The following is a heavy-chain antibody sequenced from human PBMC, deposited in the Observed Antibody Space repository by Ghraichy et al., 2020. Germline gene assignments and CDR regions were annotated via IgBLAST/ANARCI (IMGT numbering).Heavy chain of an antibody. CDR1: GGSITNTSNY. CDR2: IYYTGRT. V-gene: IGHV4-39*01. CDR3: ARPGTSGSRGGWFDP. J-gene: IGHJ5*02. Sequence: SETLSLTCTVSGGSITNTSNYWDWIRQTPGKGLEWIGTIYYTGRTYYNPSFESRVTISADTSKNQLSLKMRSVTAADTAVDYCARPGTSGSRGGWFDPWGQGTLVTVSS. D-gene: IGHD3-10*01.